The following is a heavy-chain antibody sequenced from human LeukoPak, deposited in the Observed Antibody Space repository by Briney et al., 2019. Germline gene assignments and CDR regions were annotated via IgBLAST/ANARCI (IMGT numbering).Heavy chain of an antibody. CDR1: GFTFSSYA. Sequence: GGSLRLSCAASGFTFSSYAMSWVRQAPGKGLEWVSAISGSGGSTYYADSVKGRFTISRDNSKNTLYLQMNSLRAEDTAVYYCAKEAHSYDSIIGWFDPWGQGTLVTVAS. D-gene: IGHD3-22*01. CDR2: ISGSGGST. J-gene: IGHJ5*02. V-gene: IGHV3-23*01. CDR3: AKEAHSYDSIIGWFDP.